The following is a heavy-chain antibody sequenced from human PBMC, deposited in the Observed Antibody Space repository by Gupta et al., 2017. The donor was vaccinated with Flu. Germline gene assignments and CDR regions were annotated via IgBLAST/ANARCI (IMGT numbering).Heavy chain of an antibody. CDR2: IRIQAKNYTT. Sequence: EVQLVESGGALVQPGRSLRLSCAASGFTFSDHSRDWVGQAPGKGPEWVGRIRIQAKNYTTEYAASVQGRFTISRDDSRNSLHRKMNSLKTEDTAVEYCARAFTIATDQFDYWGQGTRVTVSS. V-gene: IGHV3-72*01. D-gene: IGHD3-3*01. CDR3: ARAFTIATDQFDY. CDR1: GFTFSDHS. J-gene: IGHJ4*02.